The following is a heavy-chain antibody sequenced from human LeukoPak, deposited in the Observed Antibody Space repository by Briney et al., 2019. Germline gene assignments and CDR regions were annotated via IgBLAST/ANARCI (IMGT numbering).Heavy chain of an antibody. CDR2: IYYSGST. CDR1: GGSLSSYY. J-gene: IGHJ4*02. Sequence: SETLSLTCTVSGGSLSSYYWSWIRQPPGKGLEWIGYIYYSGSTNYNPSLKSRVTISVDTSKNQFSLKLSSVTAADTAVYYCARTGRDSSSWYSDDGGIFDYWGQGTLVTVSS. D-gene: IGHD6-13*01. CDR3: ARTGRDSSSWYSDDGGIFDY. V-gene: IGHV4-59*01.